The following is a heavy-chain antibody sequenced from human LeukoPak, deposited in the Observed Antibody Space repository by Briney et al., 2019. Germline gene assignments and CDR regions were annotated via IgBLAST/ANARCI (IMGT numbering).Heavy chain of an antibody. Sequence: GGSLRLSCAASGFSFNDHGMSWVRQGPGKGLEWVSSINWNGGNTYYADSVKGRFTISRDNAKNSLYLQLNSLRTDDTAFYYCARIGGYCILAHWGQGTLVTVSP. D-gene: IGHD5-12*01. J-gene: IGHJ4*02. CDR1: GFSFNDHG. CDR3: ARIGGYCILAH. V-gene: IGHV3-20*04. CDR2: INWNGGNT.